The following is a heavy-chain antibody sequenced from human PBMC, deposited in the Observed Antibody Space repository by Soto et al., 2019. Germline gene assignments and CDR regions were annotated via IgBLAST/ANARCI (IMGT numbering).Heavy chain of an antibody. CDR3: ARLPVKMVRGVPHFDY. V-gene: IGHV4-30-4*01. CDR2: IHYGGRT. J-gene: IGHJ4*02. CDR1: GGSINSDDYC. D-gene: IGHD3-10*01. Sequence: QVQLQESGPGLVKPSQTLSLTCTVSGGSINSDDYCWSWLRQPPGKVLEWIGYIHYGGRTYYSPSLKSRVTLSEGTSKNQFSLRLTSVTAADMAVYYCARLPVKMVRGVPHFDYWGQGILVVVSS.